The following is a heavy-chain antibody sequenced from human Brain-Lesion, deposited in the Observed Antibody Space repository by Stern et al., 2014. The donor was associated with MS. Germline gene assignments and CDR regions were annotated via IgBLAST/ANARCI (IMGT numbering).Heavy chain of an antibody. Sequence: QVQLVQSGAEVKKPGASVKVSCKTSGYIFTGYYIHWVRQAPGQGLEWMAWINPNTGGTKYAQKFQGRVTMSRDTSISTAYVELSSLTSGDTAVYYCARDQRGITIFGVVTDYYYLGMDVWGQGTTVTVSS. CDR2: INPNTGGT. D-gene: IGHD3-3*01. CDR3: ARDQRGITIFGVVTDYYYLGMDV. CDR1: GYIFTGYY. J-gene: IGHJ6*02. V-gene: IGHV1-2*02.